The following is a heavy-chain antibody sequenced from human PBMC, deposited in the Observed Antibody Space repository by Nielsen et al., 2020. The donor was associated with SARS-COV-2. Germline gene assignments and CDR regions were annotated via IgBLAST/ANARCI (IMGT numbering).Heavy chain of an antibody. D-gene: IGHD1-26*01. Sequence: ASVKVSCKASGYTFTSYAMHWVRQAPGQRLEWMGWINPNSGGTNYAQKFQGWVTMTRDTSISTAYMELSRLRSDDTAVYYCARDGAVGATTYYYYYGMDVWGQGTTVTVSS. CDR3: ARDGAVGATTYYYYYGMDV. CDR2: INPNSGGT. J-gene: IGHJ6*02. V-gene: IGHV1-2*04. CDR1: GYTFTSYA.